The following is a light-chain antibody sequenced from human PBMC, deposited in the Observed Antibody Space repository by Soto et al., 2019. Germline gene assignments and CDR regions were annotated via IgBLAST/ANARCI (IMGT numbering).Light chain of an antibody. V-gene: IGLV1-47*01. J-gene: IGLJ1*01. CDR1: ISNIGNNY. CDR3: AAWDDTVRSYV. Sequence: QSVLTQPSSVSGTPGQGVTISCSGSISNIGNNYVYWFQQLPGTAPKVLTNRNDQRPSGVPDRFSGSKSGTSASPAISGLRSEDEADYYCAAWDDTVRSYVFGTGTKLTVL. CDR2: RND.